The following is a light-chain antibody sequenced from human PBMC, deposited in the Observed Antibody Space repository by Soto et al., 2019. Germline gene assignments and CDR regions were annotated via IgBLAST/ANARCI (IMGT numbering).Light chain of an antibody. V-gene: IGKV1-5*03. CDR3: LQHNVFPRT. Sequence: DIQMTQSPSTVSASEGDRVTITCRASQNINSWLAWYQQKPGKAPKLLIYKASTLESGVPSRFSGSGSGTEYTLTISSLQPDDFATYYCLQHNVFPRTFGQRTKVDI. CDR1: QNINSW. J-gene: IGKJ1*01. CDR2: KAS.